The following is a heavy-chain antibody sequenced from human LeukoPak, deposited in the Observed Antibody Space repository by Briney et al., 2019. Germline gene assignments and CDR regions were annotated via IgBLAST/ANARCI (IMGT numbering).Heavy chain of an antibody. V-gene: IGHV1-18*01. CDR3: ARVECSSTTCYDDY. D-gene: IGHD2-2*01. Sequence: ASVTVSCKTSGYTFSIYAISWVRQAPGQGRERMGWINVYNGYTNYERNFQGRVTMTTDTSTSTAYMEVRSLRSDDTAVYYCARVECSSTTCYDDYWGQGTLVIVSS. CDR2: INVYNGYT. CDR1: GYTFSIYA. J-gene: IGHJ4*02.